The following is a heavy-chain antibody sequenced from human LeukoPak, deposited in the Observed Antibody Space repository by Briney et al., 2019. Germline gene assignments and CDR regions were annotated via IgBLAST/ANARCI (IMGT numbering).Heavy chain of an antibody. CDR2: IYYRVTS. CDR3: AREYYDILTGGYFQH. Sequence: TPSETLSLTCTVSGDSINTYYWSWIRQPPGKGLEWIGYIYYRVTSDYNPSLKSRVTMSVDMSTSQISLKLSSVTAADTAVYYCAREYYDILTGGYFQHWGQGTLVTVSS. D-gene: IGHD3-9*01. V-gene: IGHV4-59*08. J-gene: IGHJ1*01. CDR1: GDSINTYY.